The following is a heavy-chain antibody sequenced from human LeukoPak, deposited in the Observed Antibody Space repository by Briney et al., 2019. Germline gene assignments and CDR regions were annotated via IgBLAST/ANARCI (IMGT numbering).Heavy chain of an antibody. Sequence: LRLSCDASGFTFSDYHMDWVRQPPGKGLEWIGGIYYSGSTYYNPPLKSRVTISVDTSKNQFSLKLSSVTAADTAVYYCARRRPSHYFDYWGQGTLVTVSS. CDR3: ARRRPSHYFDY. CDR1: GFTFSDYH. J-gene: IGHJ4*02. V-gene: IGHV4-39*01. CDR2: IYYSGST.